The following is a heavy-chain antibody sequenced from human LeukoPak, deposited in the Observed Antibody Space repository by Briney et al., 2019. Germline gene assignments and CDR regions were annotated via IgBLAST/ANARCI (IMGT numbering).Heavy chain of an antibody. CDR3: ARHRDYGSGWYGFDY. Sequence: SETLSLTCTVSGGSITSYSISSYYWTWIRQPPGKALEWIGYVYYSGSTNCTPSLKSRVTISVDTSKNQFSLKLSSVTATDTAVYYCARHRDYGSGWYGFDYWGQGTLVTVSS. J-gene: IGHJ4*02. CDR2: VYYSGST. CDR1: GGSITSYSISSYY. V-gene: IGHV4-59*08. D-gene: IGHD6-19*01.